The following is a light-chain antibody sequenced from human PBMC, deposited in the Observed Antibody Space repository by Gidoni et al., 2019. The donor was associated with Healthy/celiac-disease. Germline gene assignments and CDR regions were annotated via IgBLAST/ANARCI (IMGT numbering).Light chain of an antibody. CDR2: EGS. CDR1: SSDVGSYNL. Sequence: QSALTQPASVSGSPGQSITISCTGTSSDVGSYNLVSWYQQHPGKAPKLMIYEGSKRPSGVSNRFSGSKPGNTASLTISGLHAEDEADYYCCSYAGSSVLFGGGTKLTVL. J-gene: IGLJ2*01. CDR3: CSYAGSSVL. V-gene: IGLV2-23*01.